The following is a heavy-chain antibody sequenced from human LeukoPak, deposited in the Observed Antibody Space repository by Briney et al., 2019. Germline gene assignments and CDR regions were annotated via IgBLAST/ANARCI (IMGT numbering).Heavy chain of an antibody. V-gene: IGHV5-51*01. J-gene: IGHJ4*02. D-gene: IGHD3-16*01. Sequence: GESPKISCKGSGYNFTSYWIGWVRQMPGKGLEWMGIIYPGDSDTRYSPSFQGQVTISADKSISTAYLQWSSLKASDTAMYYRARHYYDYVWGSYGIDYWGQGTLVTVSS. CDR1: GYNFTSYW. CDR3: ARHYYDYVWGSYGIDY. CDR2: IYPGDSDT.